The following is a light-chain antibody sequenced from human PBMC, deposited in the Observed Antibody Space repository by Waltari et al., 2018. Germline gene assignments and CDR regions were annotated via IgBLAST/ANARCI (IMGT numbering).Light chain of an antibody. CDR1: SSTIGTNY. J-gene: IGLJ3*02. Sequence: QSMLTQPPSVSAAPGPTLTVSCPGTSSTIGTNYVSWYQQLPGAAPQLLIYERDKRPSDIPNRFCDHKSGPSDTLDITGVQPGDEAEYYCAVRDLRRRVGVFGGCTKLTVL. CDR3: AVRDLRRRVGV. CDR2: ERD. V-gene: IGLV1-51*02.